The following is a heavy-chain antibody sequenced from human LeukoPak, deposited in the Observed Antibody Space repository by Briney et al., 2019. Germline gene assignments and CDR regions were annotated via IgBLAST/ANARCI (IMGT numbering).Heavy chain of an antibody. CDR1: GFTFSSFS. V-gene: IGHV3-21*01. CDR3: AGVVSGSTPPYYFDT. J-gene: IGHJ4*02. Sequence: GGSLRLSRAASGFTFSSFSMNWVRQAPGKGLEWVSTISSSSNSYIFYADSVKGRFTISRDNAKNSLFLQMNSLTAEDTAVYYCAGVVSGSTPPYYFDTWGQGTLVTVSS. D-gene: IGHD1-26*01. CDR2: ISSSSNSYI.